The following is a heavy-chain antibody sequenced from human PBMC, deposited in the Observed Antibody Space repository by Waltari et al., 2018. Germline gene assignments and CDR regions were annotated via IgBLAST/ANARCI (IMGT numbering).Heavy chain of an antibody. Sequence: EVQLVESGGGLVQPGGSLRLSCAASGFTFSSYRMKWVRQAPGKGLEWVSYISSSSSTIYYADSVKGRFTISRDNAKNSLYLQMNSLRAEDTAVYYCARGLKGGAFDIWGQGTMVTVSS. V-gene: IGHV3-48*01. CDR2: ISSSSSTI. CDR1: GFTFSSYR. CDR3: ARGLKGGAFDI. J-gene: IGHJ3*02. D-gene: IGHD3-16*01.